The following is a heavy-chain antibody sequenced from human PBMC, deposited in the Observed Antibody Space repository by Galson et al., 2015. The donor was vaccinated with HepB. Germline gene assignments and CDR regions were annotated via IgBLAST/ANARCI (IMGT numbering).Heavy chain of an antibody. D-gene: IGHD3-16*01. Sequence: SLRLSCAASRFTFSDYYMSWIRQAPGMGLEWVSYISSSSSYTNYADSVKGRFTISRDNAKNSLNLQMNSLRAEDTAVYYCARVSQVGDYIFDYWGQGTLVTVSS. J-gene: IGHJ4*02. CDR3: ARVSQVGDYIFDY. CDR2: ISSSSSYT. V-gene: IGHV3-11*06. CDR1: RFTFSDYY.